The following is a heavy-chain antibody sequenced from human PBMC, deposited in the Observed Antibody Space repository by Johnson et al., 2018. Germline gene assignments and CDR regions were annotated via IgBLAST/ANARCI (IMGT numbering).Heavy chain of an antibody. Sequence: QVQLVESGGGVVQPGRSLRLACAASGFPFIKYNMHWARQAPGKGLEWVAVLWYDGSNKNYADSVKGRFIISRDTSKNTLYLQMNSRRAEDTAVYYCARDGPPNLVRLFSGGMDVWGQGTTVTVSS. D-gene: IGHD3-3*01. J-gene: IGHJ6*02. CDR2: LWYDGSNK. V-gene: IGHV3-33*01. CDR3: ARDGPPNLVRLFSGGMDV. CDR1: GFPFIKYN.